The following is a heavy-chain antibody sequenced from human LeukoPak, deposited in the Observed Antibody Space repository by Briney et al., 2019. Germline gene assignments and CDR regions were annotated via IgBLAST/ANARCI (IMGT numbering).Heavy chain of an antibody. Sequence: ASVKVSCKASGYTFTSYYMHRVRQAPGQGLGWMGIIDPSSGSTSSAKKFQGRVTMTRDTSTSTVYMELSSLRSEDTAVYYCARDYEYSSSSGYYYYYMDVWGKGTTVTVSS. CDR1: GYTFTSYY. D-gene: IGHD6-6*01. V-gene: IGHV1-46*01. CDR2: IDPSSGST. J-gene: IGHJ6*03. CDR3: ARDYEYSSSSGYYYYYMDV.